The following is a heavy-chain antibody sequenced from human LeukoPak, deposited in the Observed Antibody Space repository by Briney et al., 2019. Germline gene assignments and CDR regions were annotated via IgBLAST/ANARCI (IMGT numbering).Heavy chain of an antibody. Sequence: QSGGSLRLSCAASGFTFSSYEMHWVRQAPGKGLEWVSGITGSGGSTYHADSVKGRFTISRDNSKNTLYLQMNSLRAEDTALYYCARVGYGSGAWGQGTLVTVSS. J-gene: IGHJ5*02. D-gene: IGHD3-10*01. CDR2: ITGSGGST. V-gene: IGHV3-23*01. CDR1: GFTFSSYE. CDR3: ARVGYGSGA.